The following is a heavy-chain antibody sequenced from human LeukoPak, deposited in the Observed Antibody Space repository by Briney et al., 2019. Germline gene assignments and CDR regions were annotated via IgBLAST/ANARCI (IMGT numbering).Heavy chain of an antibody. D-gene: IGHD6-25*01. J-gene: IGHJ5*02. CDR3: AKVLTAAGLDL. CDR2: IHDDGRT. V-gene: IGHV4/OR15-8*01. Sequence: PSETLSLTCSVSGGSMSDSITWGWVRQPPGKGLEWLANIHDDGRTAPNPSLRSRLTISQDRSKNQFSLKVSSVTAADTAFYYCAKVLTAAGLDLWGQGILVTVSS. CDR1: GGSMSDSIT.